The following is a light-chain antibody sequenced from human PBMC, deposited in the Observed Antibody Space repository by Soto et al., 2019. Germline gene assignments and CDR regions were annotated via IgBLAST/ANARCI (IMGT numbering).Light chain of an antibody. V-gene: IGLV2-8*01. Sequence: QSVLTQPPSASRSPGQSVTISCTGTSSDVGGYKFVSWYQQHPGKVPKLIIYEVDKRPSGVPDRFSGSKSGNTASLTVSGLQAEDEADYYRSSYEGSNNLLFGGGTKLTVL. CDR2: EVD. J-gene: IGLJ2*01. CDR1: SSDVGGYKF. CDR3: SSYEGSNNLL.